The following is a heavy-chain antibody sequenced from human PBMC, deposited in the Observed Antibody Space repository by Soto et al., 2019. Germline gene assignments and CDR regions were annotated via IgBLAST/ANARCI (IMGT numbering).Heavy chain of an antibody. Sequence: QVQLQESGPGLVKPSGTLSLTCGVFGGSISNSNWWTWVRQPPGKGLEWIGEIYHTGSTNYNSSLMSRVTISLDKPNNQFSLKLNSVTAADTAVYYCAHRPIVGAAIWGQGTLVTVSS. V-gene: IGHV4-4*02. CDR3: AHRPIVGAAI. J-gene: IGHJ4*02. CDR1: GGSISNSNW. CDR2: IYHTGST. D-gene: IGHD1-26*01.